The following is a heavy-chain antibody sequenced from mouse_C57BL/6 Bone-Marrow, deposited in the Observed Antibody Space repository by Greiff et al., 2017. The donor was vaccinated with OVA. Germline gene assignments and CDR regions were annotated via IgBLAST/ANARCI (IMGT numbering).Heavy chain of an antibody. D-gene: IGHD1-1*01. Sequence: QVQLKESGPGLVAPSQSLSITCTVSGFSLTSYGVHWVRQPPGKGLEWLVVIWSDGSTTYNSALKSSLSISKDNSKSQVILKMNRLQTDDPAMYYYARHGRPDYYGSSCYFGVWGTGTTVTVSS. V-gene: IGHV2-6-1*01. CDR3: ARHGRPDYYGSSCYFGV. CDR2: IWSDGST. CDR1: GFSLTSYG. J-gene: IGHJ1*03.